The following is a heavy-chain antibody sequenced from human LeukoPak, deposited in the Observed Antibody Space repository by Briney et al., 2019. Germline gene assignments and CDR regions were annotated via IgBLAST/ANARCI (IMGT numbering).Heavy chain of an antibody. J-gene: IGHJ5*02. CDR1: GYSFTGYY. CDR2: INPNSGGT. Sequence: ASVKVSCKASGYSFTGYYMHWVRQAPGQGLEWMGWINPNSGGTNYAQKFQGRVTMTRDTSISTAYMELSRLRSDDTAVYYCAGKGTTDDYDFWSGYSWGQGTLVTVSS. V-gene: IGHV1-2*02. CDR3: AGKGTTDDYDFWSGYS. D-gene: IGHD3-3*01.